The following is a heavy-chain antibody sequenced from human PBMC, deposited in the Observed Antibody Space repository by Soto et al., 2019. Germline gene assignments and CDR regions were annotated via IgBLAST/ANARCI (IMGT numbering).Heavy chain of an antibody. CDR3: ERGGDEYGDYRQDH. V-gene: IGHV4-34*01. CDR1: GGSFSGYY. Sequence: PSETLSLTCAVYGGSFSGYYWSWIRQPPGKGLEWIGEINHSGSTNYNPSLKSRVTISVDTSKNQFSLKLSSVTAADTAVYYCERGGDEYGDYRQDHWGQGTLVTVSS. CDR2: INHSGST. D-gene: IGHD4-17*01. J-gene: IGHJ4*02.